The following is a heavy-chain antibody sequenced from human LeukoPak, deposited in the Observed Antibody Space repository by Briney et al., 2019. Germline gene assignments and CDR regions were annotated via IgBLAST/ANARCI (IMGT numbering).Heavy chain of an antibody. CDR1: GGSISSGDYY. V-gene: IGHV4-30-4*08. J-gene: IGHJ4*02. CDR3: ARESSGLVRGVIITRPPDY. D-gene: IGHD3-10*01. Sequence: SETLSLTCTVSGGSISSGDYYWSWIRQPPGKGLEWIRYIYYSGSTYYNPSLKSRVTISVDTFKNHFSLKLSSVTAADTAVYYCARESSGLVRGVIITRPPDYWGQGTLVTVSS. CDR2: IYYSGST.